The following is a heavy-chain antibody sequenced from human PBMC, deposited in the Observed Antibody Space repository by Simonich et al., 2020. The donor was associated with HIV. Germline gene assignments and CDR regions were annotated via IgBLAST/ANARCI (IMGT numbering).Heavy chain of an antibody. V-gene: IGHV3-23*04. D-gene: IGHD3-10*01. CDR2: IYGRGGST. J-gene: IGHJ4*02. CDR3: AKDLDDLGGLGDFIPGYFDY. Sequence: VQLVESGGGVVQPGRSLRLSCAASGFTFSSYAMSWVRRAPGKGLGGVSAIYGRGGSTYYADSVKGRFTISRDNSKNTLYLQMNSLRAEDTAVYYCAKDLDDLGGLGDFIPGYFDYWGQGTLVTVSS. CDR1: GFTFSSYA.